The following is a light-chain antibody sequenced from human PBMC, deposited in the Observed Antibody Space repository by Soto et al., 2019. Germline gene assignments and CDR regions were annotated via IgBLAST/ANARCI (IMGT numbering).Light chain of an antibody. CDR2: GAS. V-gene: IGKV3-20*01. CDR1: QSVSTN. J-gene: IGKJ4*01. CDR3: QQYATSPLT. Sequence: EVVMTQSPATLSVSPGERATLSCRASQSVSTNLAWYHQKPGQAPRLLIYGASTRATGIPDRFSGSGSGTDFTLTISRLETEDFAVYYCQQYATSPLTFGGGTKVDI.